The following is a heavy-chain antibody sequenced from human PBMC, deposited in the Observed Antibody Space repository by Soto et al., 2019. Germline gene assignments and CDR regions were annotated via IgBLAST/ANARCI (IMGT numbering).Heavy chain of an antibody. CDR2: ISSTSKYI. V-gene: IGHV3-21*01. CDR3: ARGLSSGWFDY. D-gene: IGHD6-19*01. J-gene: IGHJ5*01. Sequence: EVQLVESGGGLVKPGGSLRVSCAASGFTFSNYSMNWVRQAPGKGLEWVSSISSTSKYIYYADSVKGRFTISRDNAKKSVQLKMNSLRAEDTAVYYCARGLSSGWFDYWGQGTLVTVSA. CDR1: GFTFSNYS.